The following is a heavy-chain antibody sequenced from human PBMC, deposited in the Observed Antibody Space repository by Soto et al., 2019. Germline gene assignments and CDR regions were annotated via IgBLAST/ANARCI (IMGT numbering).Heavy chain of an antibody. CDR2: ISAHNGNK. Sequence: QVQLVQSGAEVKKPGASVKVSCKASGYTFTSYGISWVRQAPGQGLEWMGWISAHNGNKKYAQELQGRVTMNTETPTSTAYMELRSLRPDDRAVYYCAREPNYVDYWGQGTLFTVSS. CDR1: GYTFTSYG. J-gene: IGHJ4*02. CDR3: AREPNYVDY. V-gene: IGHV1-18*01.